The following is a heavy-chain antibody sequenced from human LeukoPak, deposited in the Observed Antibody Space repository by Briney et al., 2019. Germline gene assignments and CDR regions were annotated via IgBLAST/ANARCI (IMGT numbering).Heavy chain of an antibody. CDR2: ISPSGSTK. CDR1: GFSFSSYE. CDR3: TKLAVASADS. D-gene: IGHD6-19*01. Sequence: PGGSLRLSCAASGFSFSSYEMNWVRQAPGKGLEWVSNISPSGSTKYYADSVKGRFTISSDNAKNSLYLQMNNLRAGDTGVYYCTKLAVASADSWGQGTLVTVSS. J-gene: IGHJ4*02. V-gene: IGHV3-48*03.